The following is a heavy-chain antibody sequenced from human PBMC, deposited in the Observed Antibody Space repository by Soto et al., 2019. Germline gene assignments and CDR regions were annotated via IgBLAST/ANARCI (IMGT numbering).Heavy chain of an antibody. V-gene: IGHV2-70*01. CDR3: ERISGRNNWFDP. D-gene: IGHD2-8*02. CDR2: IDWDDDK. CDR1: GFSLSTSGMC. Sequence: SGLTLVNPTQTLTLTCTFSGFSLSTSGMCVSWIRQPPGKALEWLPLIDWDDDKYYSTSLKTRLTISKDTSKNQVVLTMTNMYPVDTATYYCERISGRNNWFDPWGQGTLITVSS. J-gene: IGHJ5*02.